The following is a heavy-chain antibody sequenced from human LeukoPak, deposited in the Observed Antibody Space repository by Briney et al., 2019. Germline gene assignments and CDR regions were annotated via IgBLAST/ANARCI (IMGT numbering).Heavy chain of an antibody. V-gene: IGHV6-1*01. J-gene: IGHJ3*01. Sequence: SQTLSLTCAISGDSVSNNNAAWNWIRQSPSRGLEWLGRTYYRSTWYHDYELSVQSRVTINPDTSKNQFSLQLTSVSPEDSAVYYCAGGWALNVWGQGTVVTVSS. D-gene: IGHD2-15*01. CDR2: TYYRSTWYH. CDR3: AGGWALNV. CDR1: GDSVSNNNAA.